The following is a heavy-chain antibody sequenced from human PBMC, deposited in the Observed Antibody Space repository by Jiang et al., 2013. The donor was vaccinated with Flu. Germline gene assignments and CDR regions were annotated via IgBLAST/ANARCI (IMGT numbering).Heavy chain of an antibody. CDR3: ARPYGSYGPFDY. J-gene: IGHJ4*02. D-gene: IGHD1-26*01. Sequence: GRVTMTTDTSTSTAYMELRSLRSDDTAVYYCARPYGSYGPFDYWGQGTLVTVSS. V-gene: IGHV1-18*01.